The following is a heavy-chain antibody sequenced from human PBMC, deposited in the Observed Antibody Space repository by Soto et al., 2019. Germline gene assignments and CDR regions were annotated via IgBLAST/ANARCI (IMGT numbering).Heavy chain of an antibody. D-gene: IGHD3-10*01. J-gene: IGHJ4*02. Sequence: GGSLRLSCAPSGFTFSTYGMHWVRQAPGKGLEWVAVIWYDGSNQYYADSVKGRFTISRDNSKNVLHLQMNSLRAEDTAVYYCARDLGAFNYGSAYFDYWGQGTPVTVSS. CDR3: ARDLGAFNYGSAYFDY. V-gene: IGHV3-33*01. CDR1: GFTFSTYG. CDR2: IWYDGSNQ.